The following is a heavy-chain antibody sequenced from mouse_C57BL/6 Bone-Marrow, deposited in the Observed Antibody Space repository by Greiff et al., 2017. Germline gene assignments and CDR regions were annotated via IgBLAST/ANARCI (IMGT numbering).Heavy chain of an antibody. D-gene: IGHD1-1*01. J-gene: IGHJ3*01. CDR3: ARDDPYYYGSSYVAWFAY. CDR1: GYSITSGYY. Sequence: EVKLQESGPGLVKPSQSLSLTCSVTGYSITSGYYWNWIRQFPGNKLEWMGYISYDGSNNYNPSLKNRISITRDTSKNQFFLKLNSVTTEDTATYYCARDDPYYYGSSYVAWFAYWGQGTLVTVSA. V-gene: IGHV3-6*01. CDR2: ISYDGSN.